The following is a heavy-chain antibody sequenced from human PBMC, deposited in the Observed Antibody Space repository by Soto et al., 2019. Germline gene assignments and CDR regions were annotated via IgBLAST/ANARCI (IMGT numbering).Heavy chain of an antibody. Sequence: QVQLVESGGGVVQPRRSLRLSCAASGFTFSSYGMQWVRQSPGEGPEWVAIVANDGSNQYYAESVKGRFTISRDNSKTTVFLEMDSLRPEDTAVYYCARSSGGSSWYPPDYWGQGTLVTVSS. D-gene: IGHD6-13*01. J-gene: IGHJ4*02. CDR3: ARSSGGSSWYPPDY. CDR1: GFTFSSYG. V-gene: IGHV3-30*03. CDR2: VANDGSNQ.